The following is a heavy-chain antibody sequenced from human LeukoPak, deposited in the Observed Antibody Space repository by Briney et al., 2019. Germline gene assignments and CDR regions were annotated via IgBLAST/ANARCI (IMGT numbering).Heavy chain of an antibody. V-gene: IGHV3-23*01. CDR1: GFTFSSYA. Sequence: GGSLRVSCAASGFTFSSYAMSWVRQAPGKGLEWVSAISGSGGSTYYADSVKGRFTISRDNSKNTLYLQMNSLRAEDTAVYYCAKDSTSYKTYGEFDYWGQGTLVTVSS. CDR3: AKDSTSYKTYGEFDY. CDR2: ISGSGGST. D-gene: IGHD2-2*01. J-gene: IGHJ4*02.